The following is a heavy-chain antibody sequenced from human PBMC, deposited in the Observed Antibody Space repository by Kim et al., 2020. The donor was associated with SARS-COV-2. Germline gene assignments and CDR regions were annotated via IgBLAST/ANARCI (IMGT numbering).Heavy chain of an antibody. V-gene: IGHV3-33*01. CDR3: AREDMVAPDY. J-gene: IGHJ4*02. CDR2: SIK. Sequence: SIKAYADSVKTRYTIARDNSNNTLYLKINSLRAEDTAVYYCAREDMVAPDYWGQGTLVTVSS. D-gene: IGHD2-15*01.